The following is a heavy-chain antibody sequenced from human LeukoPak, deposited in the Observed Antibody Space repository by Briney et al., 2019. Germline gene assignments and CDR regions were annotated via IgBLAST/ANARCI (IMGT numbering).Heavy chain of an antibody. CDR2: ISGSGGST. Sequence: GGSLRLSCAASGFTFSSSAMSWVRQVPGKGLEWVSAISGSGGSTYYADSVKGRFTISRDNSKNTLYLQMNSLRAEDTAVYYCAKLSRGDSSGYYQYYYYYGMDVWGQGTTVTVSS. CDR3: AKLSRGDSSGYYQYYYYYGMDV. J-gene: IGHJ6*02. V-gene: IGHV3-23*01. D-gene: IGHD3-22*01. CDR1: GFTFSSSA.